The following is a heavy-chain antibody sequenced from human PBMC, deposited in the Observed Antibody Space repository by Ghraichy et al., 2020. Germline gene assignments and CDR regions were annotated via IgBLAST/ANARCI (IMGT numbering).Heavy chain of an antibody. D-gene: IGHD6-13*01. V-gene: IGHV3-74*01. CDR1: GFTFSSYW. CDR3: ARIPSAAGTASALGY. Sequence: GGSLRLSCAASGFTFSSYWMHWVRQAPGKGLVWVSRINSDGSSTSYADSVKGRFTISRDNAKDTLYLQMNSLRAEDTAVYYCARIPSAAGTASALGYWGLGTLVTVSS. CDR2: INSDGSST. J-gene: IGHJ4*02.